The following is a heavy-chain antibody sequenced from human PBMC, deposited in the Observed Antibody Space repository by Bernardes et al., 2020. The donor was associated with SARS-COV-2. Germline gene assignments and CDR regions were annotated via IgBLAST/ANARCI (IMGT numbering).Heavy chain of an antibody. CDR1: GGSIRSYY. J-gene: IGHJ3*02. CDR2: IYYSGST. CDR3: ATYYYDSSGVYDAFGI. Sequence: SETLSLTCTVSGGSIRSYYWSWIRQPPGKGLEWIGYIYYSGSTKYNPSLKSRVTISVDTSKNQFSLNLSSVTAADTAVYYCATYYYDSSGVYDAFGIWGQGTMVTVSA. D-gene: IGHD3-22*01. V-gene: IGHV4-59*01.